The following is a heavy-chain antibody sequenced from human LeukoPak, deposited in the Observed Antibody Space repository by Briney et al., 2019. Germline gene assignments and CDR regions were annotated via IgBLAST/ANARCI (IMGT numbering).Heavy chain of an antibody. CDR3: ARDTARTLTTYLGYFDY. J-gene: IGHJ4*02. Sequence: GGSLRLSCAASGFTFSSNWMSWVRQAPGKRPEWVAHIKQDGSEKYYVDSVKGRFTISRDNAKNSLYLQMNSLRAEDTAVYYCARDTARTLTTYLGYFDYWGQGTLATVSS. V-gene: IGHV3-7*01. CDR2: IKQDGSEK. CDR1: GFTFSSNW. D-gene: IGHD4-17*01.